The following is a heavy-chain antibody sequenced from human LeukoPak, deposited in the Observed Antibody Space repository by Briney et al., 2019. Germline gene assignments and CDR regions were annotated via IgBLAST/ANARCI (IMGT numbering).Heavy chain of an antibody. Sequence: GGSLRLSCAASGFTFSSYAMSWVRQAPGKGLAGVAAISGSGGRTYNADPVKGRFTISRDNSKNTLYLQMNSLRAEDTAVYYCAKGTHYSDFWSGYYFDYWGQGTLVTVSS. CDR2: ISGSGGRT. V-gene: IGHV3-23*01. J-gene: IGHJ4*02. CDR1: GFTFSSYA. D-gene: IGHD3-3*01. CDR3: AKGTHYSDFWSGYYFDY.